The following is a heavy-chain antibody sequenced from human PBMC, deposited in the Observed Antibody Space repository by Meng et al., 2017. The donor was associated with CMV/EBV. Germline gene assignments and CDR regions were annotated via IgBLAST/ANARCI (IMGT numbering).Heavy chain of an antibody. CDR1: GGSFSGYY. CDR3: ARGVGGWFDP. Sequence: GHLEHWGAGLLKRSETLSLTSAVYGGSFSGYYWSWIRQPPGKGLEWIGEINHSGSTNYNPSLKSRVTISVDTSKNQFSLKLSSVTAADTAVYYCARGVGGWFDPWGQGTLVTVSS. V-gene: IGHV4-34*01. CDR2: INHSGST. D-gene: IGHD1-26*01. J-gene: IGHJ5*02.